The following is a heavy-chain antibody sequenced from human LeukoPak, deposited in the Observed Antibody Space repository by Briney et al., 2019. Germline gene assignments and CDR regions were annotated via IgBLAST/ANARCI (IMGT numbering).Heavy chain of an antibody. J-gene: IGHJ4*02. V-gene: IGHV1-24*01. Sequence: GASVKVSCKVSGYTLTELSMHWVRQAPGKGLEWMGGFDPEDGETIYAQKFQGRVTITADESTTTAYMELSSLRSEDTAVYYCARMYSASYRPPGRNPFFDYWGQGTLVTVSS. CDR3: ARMYSASYRPPGRNPFFDY. CDR2: FDPEDGET. CDR1: GYTLTELS. D-gene: IGHD6-6*01.